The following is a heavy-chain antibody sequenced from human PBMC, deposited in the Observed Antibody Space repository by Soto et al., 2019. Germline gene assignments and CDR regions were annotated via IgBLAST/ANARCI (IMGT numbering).Heavy chain of an antibody. CDR1: GFTFSSYA. Sequence: VSLRLSCSASGFTFSSYAMHWVRQAPGKGLEYVSAISSNGGSTYYADSVKGRFTISRDNSKNTLYLQMSSLRAEDTAVYYCVHLGYYSSTSCYTGLAPQIYYWGQGT. CDR2: ISSNGGST. D-gene: IGHD2-2*02. CDR3: VHLGYYSSTSCYTGLAPQIYY. J-gene: IGHJ4*02. V-gene: IGHV3-64D*06.